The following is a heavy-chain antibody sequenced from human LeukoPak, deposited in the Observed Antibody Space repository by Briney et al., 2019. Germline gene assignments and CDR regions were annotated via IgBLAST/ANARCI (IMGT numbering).Heavy chain of an antibody. J-gene: IGHJ4*02. CDR3: ARLTEVTYYYDSSGYFDY. Sequence: PSETLSLTCTVSGGSISSYYWSWIRQPPGKGLEWIGYIYYSGSTNYNPSLKSRVTISVDTSKNQFSLKLSSVTAADTAVYYCARLTEVTYYYDSSGYFDYWGQGTLVTVSS. CDR2: IYYSGST. V-gene: IGHV4-59*08. CDR1: GGSISSYY. D-gene: IGHD3-22*01.